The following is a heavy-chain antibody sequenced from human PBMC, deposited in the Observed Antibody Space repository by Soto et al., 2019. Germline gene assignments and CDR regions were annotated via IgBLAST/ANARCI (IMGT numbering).Heavy chain of an antibody. CDR1: GGSISSSNW. CDR2: IYHSGST. D-gene: IGHD3-10*01. V-gene: IGHV4-4*02. Sequence: QVQLQESGPGLVKPSGTLSLTCAVSGGSISSSNWWSWVRQPPGKGLEWIGEIYHSGSTNYNPSLKSRVTRSVDKSKNQFSLKLSSVTAADTAVYYCARDVAMVRGVGPYYFDYWGQGTLVTVSS. CDR3: ARDVAMVRGVGPYYFDY. J-gene: IGHJ4*02.